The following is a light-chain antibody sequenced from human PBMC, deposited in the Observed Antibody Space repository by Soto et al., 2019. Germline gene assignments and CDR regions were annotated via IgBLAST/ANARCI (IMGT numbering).Light chain of an antibody. CDR3: LQLNSYPHT. V-gene: IGKV1-9*01. CDR2: AAS. J-gene: IGKJ2*01. Sequence: IQLTHSPSSLSASVGDRVTITCRASQGISSYLAWYQQKPGKAPKLLIYAASTLQSGVPSRFSGSGSGTDFTLTISSLQPEDFATYYCLQLNSYPHTFCQGTKLEIK. CDR1: QGISSY.